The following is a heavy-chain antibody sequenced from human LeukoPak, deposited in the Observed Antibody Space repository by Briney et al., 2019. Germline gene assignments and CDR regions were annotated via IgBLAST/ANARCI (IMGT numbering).Heavy chain of an antibody. CDR2: ISRSGGSI. CDR3: ARSLKVSAALDVFDI. CDR1: EFTFSSHS. Sequence: TGGSLRLSCAASEFTFSSHSMNWVRQAPGKGLEWVSSISRSGGSIYYADSLKGRFTISRDNAKNSLYPQMNSLRAEDTAVYFCARSLKVSAALDVFDIWGQGTMVTVSS. V-gene: IGHV3-21*01. J-gene: IGHJ3*02. D-gene: IGHD2-2*01.